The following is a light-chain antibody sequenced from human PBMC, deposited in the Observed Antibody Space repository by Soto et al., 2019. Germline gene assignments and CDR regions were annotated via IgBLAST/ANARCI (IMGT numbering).Light chain of an antibody. V-gene: IGKV3-15*01. CDR2: RAS. Sequence: EIVMTQSPATLSVSPGERATLSCRASQSVSSNLAWYQQKPGQAPRLLIYRASTRATGIPARFSGSGSGTEFTLTISSLQSEDFAVYYCHQYNNGPPLTFGGGTKVEIK. CDR1: QSVSSN. J-gene: IGKJ4*01. CDR3: HQYNNGPPLT.